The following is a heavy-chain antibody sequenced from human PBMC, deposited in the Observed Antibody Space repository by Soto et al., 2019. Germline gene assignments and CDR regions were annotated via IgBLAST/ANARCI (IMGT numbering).Heavy chain of an antibody. CDR1: GYIFSKYA. V-gene: IGHV1-3*01. J-gene: IGHJ5*02. CDR3: ARESGDSILWVVP. D-gene: IGHD5-12*01. CDR2: LNVGTGNT. Sequence: QVQLVQSGGEVKQPGASVKVSCKASGYIFSKYAIHWVRQVPGHKLEWMGWLNVGTGNTKYSQKFQGRVTITRDTSATTAHMELHSLTSEATAVYYCARESGDSILWVVPWGQGTLVTVSS.